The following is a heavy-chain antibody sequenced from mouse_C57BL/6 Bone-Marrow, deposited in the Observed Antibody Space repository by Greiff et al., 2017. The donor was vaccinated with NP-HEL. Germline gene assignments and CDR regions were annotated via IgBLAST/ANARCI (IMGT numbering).Heavy chain of an antibody. Sequence: QVQLQQPGAELVKPGASVKLSCKASGYTFTSYGMHWVQQRPGQGLEWIGMIHPNSGSTNYNEKFKSKATLTVDKATSTAYKQPSSHTSEDAAVYYCAKSPYWGQGTTLTVSS. J-gene: IGHJ2*01. CDR2: IHPNSGST. CDR1: GYTFTSYG. V-gene: IGHV1-64*01. CDR3: AKSPY.